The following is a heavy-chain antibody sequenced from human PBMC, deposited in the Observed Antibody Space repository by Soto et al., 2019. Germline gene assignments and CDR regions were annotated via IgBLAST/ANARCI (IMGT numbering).Heavy chain of an antibody. D-gene: IGHD3-10*01. J-gene: IGHJ4*02. CDR2: IGSRACGGTK. Sequence: GGSLRLSCTASGFTFGGYAMSWVRQAPGKGLEWVGFIGSRACGGTKEYAASVKGRFTISSDDSKSIAYLQMNSLKTEDTAVYYCHSMVRGVIFPSRFDYWGQGTLVTVSS. CDR1: GFTFGGYA. V-gene: IGHV3-49*04. CDR3: HSMVRGVIFPSRFDY.